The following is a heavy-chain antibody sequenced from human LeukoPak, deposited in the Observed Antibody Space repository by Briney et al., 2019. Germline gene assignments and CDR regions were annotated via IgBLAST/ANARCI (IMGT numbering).Heavy chain of an antibody. Sequence: PSETLPLTCTVSDGSVSSRSYYWGWLRQPPGKGLEWIGSIYYSGSTYYNPSLKSRVTISVDTSKNQFSLKLSSVTAADTAVYYCARLDSSGYYTLDVWGQGTTVTVSS. CDR3: ARLDSSGYYTLDV. D-gene: IGHD3-22*01. CDR2: IYYSGST. V-gene: IGHV4-39*01. J-gene: IGHJ6*02. CDR1: DGSVSSRSYY.